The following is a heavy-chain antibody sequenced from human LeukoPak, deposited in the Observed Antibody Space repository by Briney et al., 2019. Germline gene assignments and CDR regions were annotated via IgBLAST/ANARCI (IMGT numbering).Heavy chain of an antibody. CDR3: AKTPISYGSGWHFDY. V-gene: IGHV3-23*01. J-gene: IGHJ4*02. D-gene: IGHD6-19*01. CDR2: ISGSGGST. CDR1: GFTFSSYW. Sequence: GGSLRLSCAASGFTFSSYWMHWVRQAPGKGLEWVSAISGSGGSTYYADSVKGRFTISRDNSKNTLYLQMNSLRAEDTAVYYCAKTPISYGSGWHFDYWGQGTLVTVSS.